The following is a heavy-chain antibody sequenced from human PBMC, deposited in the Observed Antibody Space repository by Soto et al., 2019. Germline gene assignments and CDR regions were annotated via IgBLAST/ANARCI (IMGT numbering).Heavy chain of an antibody. CDR3: ASVDSSGHYYLDY. Sequence: GGSLRLSCAASGFSLSSYSLNWVRQAPGKGLEWVSSISSSSSFIYYADSGKGGCTISRDNAKKSLYLQMNSLRAEDTAVYYCASVDSSGHYYLDYWGQGA. D-gene: IGHD3-22*01. J-gene: IGHJ4*02. CDR2: ISSSSSFI. V-gene: IGHV3-21*01. CDR1: GFSLSSYS.